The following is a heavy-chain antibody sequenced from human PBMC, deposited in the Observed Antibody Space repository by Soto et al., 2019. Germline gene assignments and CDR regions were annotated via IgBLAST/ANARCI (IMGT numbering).Heavy chain of an antibody. D-gene: IGHD4-17*01. J-gene: IGHJ3*02. V-gene: IGHV3-21*01. CDR3: AREGTTVNAFDI. Sequence: EVQLVESGGGLVKPGGSLRLSCAASGFTFSSYSMNWVRQATGKGLEWVSSISSSSSYIYYADSVKGRFTISRDNAKNSLYLQMNSLRAEDTAVYYCAREGTTVNAFDIWGQGTMVTVSS. CDR1: GFTFSSYS. CDR2: ISSSSSYI.